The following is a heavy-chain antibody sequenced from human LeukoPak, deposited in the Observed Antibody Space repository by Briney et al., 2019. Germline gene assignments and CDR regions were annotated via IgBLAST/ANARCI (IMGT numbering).Heavy chain of an antibody. CDR2: ISSSGST. CDR1: GDSFSSYH. J-gene: IGHJ4*02. Sequence: SETLSLTCTVSVSGDSFSSYHWSWLRQPPGKGLEWIGYISSSGSTSYNTSLKSRVTISVDTSKNQFSLKLSSVTAADTAVYHCARVGRGDHTWGSYYCDHWGQGTLVSVSS. CDR3: ARVGRGDHTWGSYYCDH. D-gene: IGHD3-16*01. V-gene: IGHV4-59*01.